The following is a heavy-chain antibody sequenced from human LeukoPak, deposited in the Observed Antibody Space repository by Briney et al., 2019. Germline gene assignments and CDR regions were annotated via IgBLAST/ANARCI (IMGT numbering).Heavy chain of an antibody. V-gene: IGHV4-39*07. Sequence: SETLSLTCTVSGGSLSSSSCYWGWIRQPPGKGLEWLGSIYYSGSTYYNPSLKRRVTISVDTSKNQFSLKLSSVTAADTAVYYCARNPTVAPGRGWFDPWGQGTLVTVSS. CDR3: ARNPTVAPGRGWFDP. CDR2: IYYSGST. CDR1: GGSLSSSSCY. D-gene: IGHD4-23*01. J-gene: IGHJ5*02.